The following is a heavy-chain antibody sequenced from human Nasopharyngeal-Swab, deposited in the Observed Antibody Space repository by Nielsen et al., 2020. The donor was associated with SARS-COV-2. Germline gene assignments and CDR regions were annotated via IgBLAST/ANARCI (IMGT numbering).Heavy chain of an antibody. D-gene: IGHD2-21*02. J-gene: IGHJ4*02. V-gene: IGHV3-72*01. CDR3: VRVGPYCGDDCYSRFFDY. Sequence: GESLKISCAASGFGFSAHYMDWVRQAPGMGLEWVGRIRNKDKRYTTEYAASVKGRFTISRDDSKNSLYLQMNSLKTEDAAVYYCVRVGPYCGDDCYSRFFDYWGRGTLVTVSS. CDR2: IRNKDKRYTT. CDR1: GFGFSAHY.